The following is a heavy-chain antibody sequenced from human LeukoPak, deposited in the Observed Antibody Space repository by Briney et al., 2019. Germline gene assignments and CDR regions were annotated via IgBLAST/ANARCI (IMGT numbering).Heavy chain of an antibody. V-gene: IGHV3-23*01. Sequence: GGSLRLSCAASGFTFSSYAMSWVRQAPGKGLEWVSAISGSGGSTYYAGSVKGQFTISRDNSKNTLYLQMNSLRAEDTAVYYCAKVELRYFDWLSAGGAFDIWGQGTMVTVSS. CDR3: AKVELRYFDWLSAGGAFDI. D-gene: IGHD3-9*01. CDR2: ISGSGGST. CDR1: GFTFSSYA. J-gene: IGHJ3*02.